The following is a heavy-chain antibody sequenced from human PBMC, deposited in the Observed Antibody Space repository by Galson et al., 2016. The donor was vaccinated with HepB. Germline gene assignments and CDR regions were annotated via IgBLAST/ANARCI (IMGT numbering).Heavy chain of an antibody. V-gene: IGHV3-74*01. D-gene: IGHD4-11*01. CDR3: AKEWGFSNYGLPWFDP. Sequence: SLRLSCAASGFPFSGHWMPWVRQAPGEGLVWVARINSDGTTTDYAHSVKGRFSVSRDNTRNTLFLQMDSLRAEDTALYYCAKEWGFSNYGLPWFDPRGQGTLVAVSS. CDR2: INSDGTTT. CDR1: GFPFSGHW. J-gene: IGHJ5*02.